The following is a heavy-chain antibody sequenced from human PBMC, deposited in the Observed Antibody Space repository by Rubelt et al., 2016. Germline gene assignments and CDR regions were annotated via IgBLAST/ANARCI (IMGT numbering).Heavy chain of an antibody. CDR1: GGSFSSGNYR. CDR3: VGSPLRSNRRLDP. D-gene: IGHD2/OR15-2a*01. CDR2: SHDRGST. J-gene: IGHJ5*02. Sequence: QVQLQESGPGLVKPSETLSLTCTVSGGSFSSGNYRWSWIRQRPGKGLEWIGYSHDRGSTYYNPSFKSRVTMSLDMSRNEFPLKGGSGTAEDTAMYYCVGSPLRSNRRLDPWGQGTLVTVSS. V-gene: IGHV4-30-4*01.